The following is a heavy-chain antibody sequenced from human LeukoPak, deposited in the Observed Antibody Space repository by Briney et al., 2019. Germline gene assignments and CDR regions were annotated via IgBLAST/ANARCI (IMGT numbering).Heavy chain of an antibody. V-gene: IGHV3-11*04. D-gene: IGHD3-22*01. CDR1: GFTFSDYY. Sequence: GGSLRLSCAASGFTFSDYYMSWIRQAPGKVLEWVSYISSSGSTIYYADSVKGRFTISRDNAKNSLYLQMNSLRAEDTAVYYCARGGVYYDSSGYYGDYGYWGQGTLVTVSS. CDR3: ARGGVYYDSSGYYGDYGY. J-gene: IGHJ4*02. CDR2: ISSSGSTI.